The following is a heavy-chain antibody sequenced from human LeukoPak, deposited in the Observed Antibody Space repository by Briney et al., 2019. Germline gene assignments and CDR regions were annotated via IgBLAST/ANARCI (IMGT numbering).Heavy chain of an antibody. V-gene: IGHV4-34*01. CDR3: TRGKLETVFDY. J-gene: IGHJ4*02. Sequence: SETLSLTYTVYGGSFRGYCWSWIRQPPGKGLEWVGEINHSGSTNYNPSLKSRVTISVDTSKNQFSLKLTSMTAADTAVYYCTRGKLETVFDYWGQGTLITVSS. D-gene: IGHD6-6*01. CDR1: GGSFRGYC. CDR2: INHSGST.